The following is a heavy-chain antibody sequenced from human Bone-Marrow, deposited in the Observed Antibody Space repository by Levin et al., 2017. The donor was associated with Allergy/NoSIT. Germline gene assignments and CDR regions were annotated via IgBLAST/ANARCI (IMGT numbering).Heavy chain of an antibody. Sequence: GESLKISCAASGFTFSSYSMNWVRQAPGKGLEWVSYISSSSSIIYYADSVKGRFTISRDNAKNSLYLQMNSLRAEDTAVYYCARDPIVVYYYFDYWGQGTQVTVSS. J-gene: IGHJ4*02. CDR1: GFTFSSYS. CDR3: ARDPIVVYYYFDY. CDR2: ISSSSSII. V-gene: IGHV3-48*01. D-gene: IGHD3-22*01.